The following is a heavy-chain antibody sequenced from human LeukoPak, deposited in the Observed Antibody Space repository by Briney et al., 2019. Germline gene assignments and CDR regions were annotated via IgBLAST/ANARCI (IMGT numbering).Heavy chain of an antibody. CDR2: IFSNDEK. CDR3: ARTYDYYGSGTYDY. Sequence: SGPVLAQPTEALTLTYTVSGFSLKTVRTGVSWIRQPPVKALEWLVHIFSNDEKSYSRSLRSRLTISRDTATSQVVLTMTNMDPVDTATYYCARTYDYYGSGTYDYWGQGTLVTVSS. CDR1: GFSLKTVRTG. V-gene: IGHV2-26*01. J-gene: IGHJ4*02. D-gene: IGHD3-10*01.